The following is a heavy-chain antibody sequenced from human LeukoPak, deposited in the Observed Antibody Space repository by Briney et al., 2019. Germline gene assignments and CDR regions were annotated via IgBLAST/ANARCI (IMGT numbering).Heavy chain of an antibody. CDR2: ISAYNGNT. CDR3: ARPSSTVTTYDY. Sequence: ASVKVSCKASGYTFTGYYMRWVRQAPGQGLEWMGWISAYNGNTNYAQKLQGRVTMTTDTSTSTAYMELRSLRSGDTAVYYCARPSSTVTTYDYWGQGTLVTVSS. V-gene: IGHV1-18*04. J-gene: IGHJ4*02. CDR1: GYTFTGYY. D-gene: IGHD4-17*01.